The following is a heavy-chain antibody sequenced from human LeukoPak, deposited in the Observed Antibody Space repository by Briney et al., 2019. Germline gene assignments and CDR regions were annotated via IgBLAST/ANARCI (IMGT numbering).Heavy chain of an antibody. CDR3: ARDTVTTSGPFDY. D-gene: IGHD4-11*01. J-gene: IGHJ4*02. V-gene: IGHV3-30*04. CDR2: ISYDGSNK. Sequence: PGGSLRLSCAASGFTFSSYAMHWVRQAPGKGLEWVAVISYDGSNKYYADSVKGRFTISRDNSKNTLYLQMNSLRAEDTAVYYCARDTVTTSGPFDYWGQGTLVTVSS. CDR1: GFTFSSYA.